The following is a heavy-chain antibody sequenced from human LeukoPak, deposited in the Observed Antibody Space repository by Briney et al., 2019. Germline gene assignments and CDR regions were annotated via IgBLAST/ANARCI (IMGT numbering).Heavy chain of an antibody. CDR3: AREPDSSGYYLDY. J-gene: IGHJ4*02. CDR1: GYSISSGYY. V-gene: IGHV4-38-2*02. Sequence: SETLSLTCTVSGYSISSGYYWGWIRQPPGKGLEWIGSIYHSGSTYYNPSLKSRVTMSVDTSKNQFSLKLSSATAADTAVYYCAREPDSSGYYLDYWGQGTLVTVSS. D-gene: IGHD3-22*01. CDR2: IYHSGST.